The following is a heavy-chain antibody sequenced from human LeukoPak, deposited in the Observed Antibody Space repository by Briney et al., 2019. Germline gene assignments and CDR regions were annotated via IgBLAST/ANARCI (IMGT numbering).Heavy chain of an antibody. J-gene: IGHJ4*02. D-gene: IGHD3-10*01. V-gene: IGHV3-23*01. CDR2: ISGSGGST. CDR1: GFTFSSYA. Sequence: PGGSLRLSCAASGFTFSSYAMSWVRQAPGKGLEWVSAISGSGGSTYYADSVKGRFTISRDNSKNTLYLQMSSLRAEDTAVYYCAKDMVRGVTPTIICDYWGQGTLVTVSS. CDR3: AKDMVRGVTPTIICDY.